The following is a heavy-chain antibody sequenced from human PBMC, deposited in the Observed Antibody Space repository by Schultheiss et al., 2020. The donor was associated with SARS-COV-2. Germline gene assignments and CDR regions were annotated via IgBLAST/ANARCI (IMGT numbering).Heavy chain of an antibody. CDR3: ARGRTVAGTFGAFDI. Sequence: GGSLRLSCAASGFTFSSYEMNWVRQAPGKGLEWVSYISSSGSYIYYADSVKGRFTISRDNAKNSLYLQMNSLRAEDTAVYYCARGRTVAGTFGAFDIWGQGTMVTVSS. V-gene: IGHV3-21*05. D-gene: IGHD6-19*01. J-gene: IGHJ3*02. CDR2: ISSSGSYI. CDR1: GFTFSSYE.